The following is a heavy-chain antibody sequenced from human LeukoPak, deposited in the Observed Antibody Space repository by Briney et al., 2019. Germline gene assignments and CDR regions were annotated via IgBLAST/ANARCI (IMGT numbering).Heavy chain of an antibody. V-gene: IGHV3-30*18. CDR3: AKLDNYGGNSEGFDY. J-gene: IGHJ4*02. CDR1: GFIFSDYG. CDR2: VSYDGSDE. D-gene: IGHD4-23*01. Sequence: GRSLRLSCSASGFIFSDYGMHWVRQAPGKGLEWVAVVSYDGSDEYYADSVKGRFTISRDNSKDTLFLQVNSLRPEDTAMYFCAKLDNYGGNSEGFDYWGQGTLVTVSS.